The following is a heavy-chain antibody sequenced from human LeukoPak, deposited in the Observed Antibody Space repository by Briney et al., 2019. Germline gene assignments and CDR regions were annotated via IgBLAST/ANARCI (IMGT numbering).Heavy chain of an antibody. CDR2: INPSGGST. J-gene: IGHJ3*01. CDR3: AREFGDNRKPFDV. V-gene: IGHV1-46*01. D-gene: IGHD3-16*01. CDR1: GYSFTGFY. Sequence: GASVKVSCKAAGYSFTGFYIHWVRQAPGQGLEWMGIINPSGGSTSYPQKFQGRVAMTRDTYTSTVYMELTSLRSEDTAVYYCAREFGDNRKPFDVWGQGTMVTVSS.